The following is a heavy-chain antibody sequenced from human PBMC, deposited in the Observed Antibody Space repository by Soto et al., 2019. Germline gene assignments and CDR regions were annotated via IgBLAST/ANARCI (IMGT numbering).Heavy chain of an antibody. V-gene: IGHV3-23*01. CDR1: GFTFSSYA. CDR3: AKAGYCAFCDFDY. D-gene: IGHD2-21*01. Sequence: GGSLRLSCAASGFTFSSYAMSWVRQAPGKGLEWVSAISGSGGSTCYAYSVKSRFTISRDNSKNTLYLQMNSLRAEDTAVYYCAKAGYCAFCDFDYWGQGTLVTVSS. J-gene: IGHJ4*02. CDR2: ISGSGGST.